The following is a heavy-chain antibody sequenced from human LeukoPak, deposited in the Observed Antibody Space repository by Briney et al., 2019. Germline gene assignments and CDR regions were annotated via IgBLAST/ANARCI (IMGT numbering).Heavy chain of an antibody. J-gene: IGHJ5*02. D-gene: IGHD6-19*01. CDR1: GYSFTSYW. V-gene: IGHV5-51*01. Sequence: GESLKISCKGSGYSFTSYWIGWVRQMPGKGLEWMGIIYPGDSDTRYSPSFQGQVTISADKSISTAYLQWSYLKASDTAMYYCARQKRYSSGWYVYWFDPWGQGTLVTVSS. CDR3: ARQKRYSSGWYVYWFDP. CDR2: IYPGDSDT.